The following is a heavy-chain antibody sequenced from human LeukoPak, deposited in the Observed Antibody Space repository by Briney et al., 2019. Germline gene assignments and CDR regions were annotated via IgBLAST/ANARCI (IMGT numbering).Heavy chain of an antibody. Sequence: PGGSLRLSCAASGFMFDDYAMHWVRQVPGRGLEWVSLISGDAVSSFYADSVRGRFTISRDSNNNSLSLQMHSLTSEDAAFYYCAREQFSHTSNFFDNWGQGILVTVSS. CDR1: GFMFDDYA. CDR2: ISGDAVSS. V-gene: IGHV3-43*02. D-gene: IGHD5-24*01. CDR3: AREQFSHTSNFFDN. J-gene: IGHJ4*02.